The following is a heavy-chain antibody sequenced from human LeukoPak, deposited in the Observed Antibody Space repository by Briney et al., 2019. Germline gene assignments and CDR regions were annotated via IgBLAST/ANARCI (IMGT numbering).Heavy chain of an antibody. D-gene: IGHD3-10*01. CDR2: IRYDGSNK. CDR3: AKGDDYYGSGANWFDP. J-gene: IGHJ5*02. CDR1: GFTFSSYG. Sequence: HPGGSLRLSCAASGFTFSSYGMHWVRQAPGKGLEWVAFIRYDGSNKYYADSVKGRFTISRDNSKNTLYLQMNSLRAEDTAVYYCAKGDDYYGSGANWFDPWGQGTLVTVSS. V-gene: IGHV3-30*02.